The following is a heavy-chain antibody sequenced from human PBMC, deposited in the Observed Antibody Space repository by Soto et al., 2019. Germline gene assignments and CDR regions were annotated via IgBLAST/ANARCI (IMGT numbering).Heavy chain of an antibody. CDR3: ASAWFRELKNFDY. D-gene: IGHD3-10*01. J-gene: IGHJ4*02. Sequence: EVQLVESGGGLVQPGGSLRLSCAASGFTFSDHYMEWVRQAPGKGLEWVGRNRNKANSYTTEYGASVKGRFTISKDDSKHSLSLQMNRLKTEDTAVYYCASAWFRELKNFDYWGQGTLVTVS. CDR1: GFTFSDHY. V-gene: IGHV3-72*01. CDR2: NRNKANSYTT.